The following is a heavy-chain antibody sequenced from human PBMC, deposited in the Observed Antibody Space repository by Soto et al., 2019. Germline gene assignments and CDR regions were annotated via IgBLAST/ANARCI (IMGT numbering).Heavy chain of an antibody. J-gene: IGHJ6*02. CDR2: IYWDGGGV. V-gene: IGHV3-9*01. CDR3: TKDILAGGADV. CDR1: GIMLKDYA. D-gene: IGHD3-3*02. Sequence: VQLAESGGGLVQPGESLRLSCVGSGIMLKDYAMHWVRQVPGRGLEWVAGIYWDGGGVDYADSVKGRFTTSRDNGKNSLSLEISSLSVDDTAVYYCTKDILAGGADVWGQGTTVTV.